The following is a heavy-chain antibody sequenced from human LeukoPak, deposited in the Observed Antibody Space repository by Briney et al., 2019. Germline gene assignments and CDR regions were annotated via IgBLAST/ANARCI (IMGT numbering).Heavy chain of an antibody. CDR1: GYTFTSYG. V-gene: IGHV1-18*01. CDR3: ARVAAAGPDYCYYYMDV. CDR2: ISAYNGNT. J-gene: IGHJ6*03. D-gene: IGHD6-13*01. Sequence: ASVKVSCKASGYTFTSYGISWVRQAPGQGLEWMGWISAYNGNTNYAQKLQGRVTMTTDTSTSTAYMELRSLRSDDTAVYYCARVAAAGPDYCYYYMDVWGKGTTVTVSS.